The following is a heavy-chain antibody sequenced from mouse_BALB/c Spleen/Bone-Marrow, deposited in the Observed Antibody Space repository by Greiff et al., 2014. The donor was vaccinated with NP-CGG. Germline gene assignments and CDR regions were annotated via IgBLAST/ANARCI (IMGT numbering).Heavy chain of an antibody. J-gene: IGHJ1*01. D-gene: IGHD2-4*01. V-gene: IGHV5-9-3*01. CDR3: SRLRMITTYFDV. CDR2: ISSSGSYT. Sequence: DVHLVESGGGLAKPGGSLQLSCAASGFTFSTYAMSWVRQTPEKRLEWVATISSSGSYTYYPDSVKGRFTISRDNAKNTLYLQMSGLRSEDTAMFYCSRLRMITTYFDVWGAGTTVTVSS. CDR1: GFTFSTYA.